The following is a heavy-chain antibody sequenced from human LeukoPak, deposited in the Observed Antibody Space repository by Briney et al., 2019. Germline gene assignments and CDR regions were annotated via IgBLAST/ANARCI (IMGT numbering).Heavy chain of an antibody. Sequence: SETLSLTCTVYGGSVSSGDCYWSWIRQPPGKGLEWIGYIYYSGSTYYNPSLKSRVTISVDTSKNQFSLKLSSLTSADTAVYYCARASGYSAEWGQGTLVTVSS. V-gene: IGHV4-30-4*08. CDR3: ARASGYSAE. CDR2: IYYSGST. J-gene: IGHJ4*02. CDR1: GGSVSSGDCY. D-gene: IGHD5-18*01.